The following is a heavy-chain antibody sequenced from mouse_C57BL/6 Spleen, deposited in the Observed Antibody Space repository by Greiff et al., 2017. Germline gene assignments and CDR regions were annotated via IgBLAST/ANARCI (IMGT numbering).Heavy chain of an antibody. D-gene: IGHD2-14*01. V-gene: IGHV1-69*01. J-gene: IGHJ4*01. CDR1: GYTFTSYW. CDR2: IDPSDSYT. CDR3: ARGVRSYDAMDY. Sequence: VQLQQPGAELVMPGASVKLSCKASGYTFTSYWMHWVKQRPGQGLEWIGEIDPSDSYTNYNQKFKGKSTLTVDKSSSTAYMQLSSLTSEDSAVYYCARGVRSYDAMDYWGQGTSVTVSS.